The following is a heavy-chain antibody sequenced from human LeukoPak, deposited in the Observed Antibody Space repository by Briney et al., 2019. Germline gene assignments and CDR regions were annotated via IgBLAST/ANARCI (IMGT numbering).Heavy chain of an antibody. D-gene: IGHD3-10*01. Sequence: SETLSLICTVYGGSFSGYYWSWDRQPPGKGLEWIGEINHSGSTNYNPSLKSRVTISVHTSKNQFSLKLSSVTAADTAVYYCARGTMVRGTTRYYYGMDVWGKGTTVTVSS. CDR3: ARGTMVRGTTRYYYGMDV. J-gene: IGHJ6*04. V-gene: IGHV4-34*01. CDR2: INHSGST. CDR1: GGSFSGYY.